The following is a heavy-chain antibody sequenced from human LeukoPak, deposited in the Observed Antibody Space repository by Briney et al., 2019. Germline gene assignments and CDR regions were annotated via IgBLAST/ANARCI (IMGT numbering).Heavy chain of an antibody. CDR1: GYTFTSYD. Sequence: GASVKVSCKASGYTFTSYDINWVRQATGQGLEWMGWISAYNGNTNYAQKLQGRVTMTTDTSTSTAYMELRSLRSDDTAVYYCTVGDYGPYWGQGTLVTVSS. D-gene: IGHD4-17*01. J-gene: IGHJ4*02. CDR2: ISAYNGNT. V-gene: IGHV1-18*01. CDR3: TVGDYGPY.